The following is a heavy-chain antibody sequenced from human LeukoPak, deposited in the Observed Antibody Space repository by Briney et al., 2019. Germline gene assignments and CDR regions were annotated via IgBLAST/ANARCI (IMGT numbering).Heavy chain of an antibody. CDR1: GGTFSSYA. D-gene: IGHD1-1*01. CDR2: INPNSGGT. CDR3: ARDVTGPNCYYYMDV. J-gene: IGHJ6*03. V-gene: IGHV1-2*02. Sequence: ASVKVSCKASGGTFSSYAISWVRQAPGQGLEWMGWINPNSGGTNYAQKFQGRVTMTRDTSISTAYMELSRLRSDDTAVYYCARDVTGPNCYYYMDVWGKGTTVTVSS.